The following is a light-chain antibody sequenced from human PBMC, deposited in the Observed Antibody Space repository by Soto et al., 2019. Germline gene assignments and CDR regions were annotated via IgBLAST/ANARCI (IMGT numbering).Light chain of an antibody. CDR1: QSVSSG. V-gene: IGKV3-15*01. J-gene: IGKJ1*01. Sequence: EIVLTQSPATLSVSPGERAALSCRTSQSVSSGLAWYQQKPGQAPRLLIYAASTRATGIPARFSGSGSGTEFTLTISSLQSEDSAIYYCHQYDNWPRTFGQGTKVDIK. CDR3: HQYDNWPRT. CDR2: AAS.